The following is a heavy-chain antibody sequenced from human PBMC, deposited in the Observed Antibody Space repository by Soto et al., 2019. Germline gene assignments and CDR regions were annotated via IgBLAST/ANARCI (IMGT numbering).Heavy chain of an antibody. Sequence: ETLSLTCTVSGGSFTTSNYYWGWIRQAPGKGLEWIGSIYHSGTTYYSEPLKSRVTISVDPSKSHFYLTLNSVTAADTAVYFCARRIVAAGYNWFDPWGQGTLVTVSS. J-gene: IGHJ5*02. CDR2: IYHSGTT. D-gene: IGHD6-13*01. CDR3: ARRIVAAGYNWFDP. V-gene: IGHV4-39*02. CDR1: GGSFTTSNYY.